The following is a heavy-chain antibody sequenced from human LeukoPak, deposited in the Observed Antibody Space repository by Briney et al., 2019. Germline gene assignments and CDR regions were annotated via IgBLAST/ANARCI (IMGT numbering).Heavy chain of an antibody. CDR1: GGSFSGYY. Sequence: SETLSLTCAVYGGSFSGYYWSWIRQPPGKGLEWIGEINHSGSTNYNPSLKSRVTISVDTSKNQFSLKLSSVTAADTAVYYCARGPGHLSYWGQGTLVTVSS. CDR2: INHSGST. CDR3: ARGPGHLSY. V-gene: IGHV4-34*01. J-gene: IGHJ4*02.